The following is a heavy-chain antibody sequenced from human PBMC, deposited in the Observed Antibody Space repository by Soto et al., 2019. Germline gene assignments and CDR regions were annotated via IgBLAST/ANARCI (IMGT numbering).Heavy chain of an antibody. CDR3: EILGSVREIKVGDSSRWQAQPIFDY. J-gene: IGHJ4*02. CDR1: GYTFTSYG. D-gene: IGHD6-13*01. V-gene: IGHV1-18*01. Sequence: QVQLVQSGAEVKKPGASVKVSCKASGYTFTSYGISWVRQAPGQGLEWMGWISAYSGNTNYAQKLQGRVTMTTDTAASTAYMGLEDLGHDDTDVYYCEILGSVREIKVGDSSRWQAQPIFDYWGQGTLVTVSS. CDR2: ISAYSGNT.